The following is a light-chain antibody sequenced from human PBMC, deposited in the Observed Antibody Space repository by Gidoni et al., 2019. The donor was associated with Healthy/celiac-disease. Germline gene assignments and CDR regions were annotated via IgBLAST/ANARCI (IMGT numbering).Light chain of an antibody. Sequence: EIVLTQSPGTLSLSPGERATLSCRASPSVSSSYLASYQQKPGQAPRLLIYGASSRATGIPDRFSGSGSGTDFTLTISRLEPEDFAVYYCQQYGSSPPLTFGGGTKVEIK. CDR3: QQYGSSPPLT. CDR2: GAS. CDR1: PSVSSSY. V-gene: IGKV3-20*01. J-gene: IGKJ4*01.